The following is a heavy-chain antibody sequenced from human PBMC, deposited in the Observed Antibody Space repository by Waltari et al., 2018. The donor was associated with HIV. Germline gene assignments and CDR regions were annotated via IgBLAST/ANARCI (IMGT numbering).Heavy chain of an antibody. CDR3: AKSMRDLRPSAFDV. CDR1: GFNFRNFA. CDR2: LSGSGSTA. Sequence: EVQLLESGGGLVQPGGSLRLSCAASGFNFRNFAMSWVRQAPGKGTEWVSALSGSGSTASYADNVKGRFTISRDFSNNTLFLQMNNLRAEDTAVYFCAKSMRDLRPSAFDVWGQGTMVAISS. J-gene: IGHJ3*01. V-gene: IGHV3-23*01. D-gene: IGHD2-8*01.